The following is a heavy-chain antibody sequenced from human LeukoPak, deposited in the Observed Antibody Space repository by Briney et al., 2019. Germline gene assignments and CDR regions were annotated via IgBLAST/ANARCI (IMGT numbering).Heavy chain of an antibody. J-gene: IGHJ4*02. CDR1: GFTFSSYA. D-gene: IGHD3-10*01. CDR2: ISGSGGST. Sequence: PGGSLRLSCAASGFTFSSYAMSWVRQAPGKGLEWVSAISGSGGSTYYADSVKGRFTISRDNAKNTLQLQMNSLRAEDTAVYYCAKDLGSGRRVDYWGQGTLVTVSS. V-gene: IGHV3-23*01. CDR3: AKDLGSGRRVDY.